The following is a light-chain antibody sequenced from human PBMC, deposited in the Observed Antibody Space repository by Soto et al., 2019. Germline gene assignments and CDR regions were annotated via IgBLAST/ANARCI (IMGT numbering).Light chain of an antibody. Sequence: DIQMTQSPSSLSASMGDRVSITCRARQSIGPDLNWYQQKPGKAPKLLIYGASTLQGGVPSRFRGSVAGTEFTLTISRLQPGELATYFCQQTYRTPWTVGQGTKVDI. V-gene: IGKV1-39*01. CDR2: GAS. CDR1: QSIGPD. J-gene: IGKJ1*01. CDR3: QQTYRTPWT.